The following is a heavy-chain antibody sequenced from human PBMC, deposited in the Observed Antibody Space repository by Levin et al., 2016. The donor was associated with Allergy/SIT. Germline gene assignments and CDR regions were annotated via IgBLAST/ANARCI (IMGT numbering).Heavy chain of an antibody. Sequence: SETLSLTCTVSRASINTGDYYWGWIRQSPGRGLEWIGHVYYTGSTYYNPSLRSRVSMSVDTSKKHFSLKLNSVTAADTAVYFCATHSSGYFEDGIDIWGQGDNGHRL. D-gene: IGHD3-22*01. CDR1: RASINTGDYY. CDR3: ATHSSGYFEDGIDI. CDR2: VYYTGST. V-gene: IGHV4-30-4*02. J-gene: IGHJ3*02.